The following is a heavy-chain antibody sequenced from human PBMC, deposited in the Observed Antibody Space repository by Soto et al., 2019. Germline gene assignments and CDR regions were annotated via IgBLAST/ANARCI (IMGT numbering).Heavy chain of an antibody. CDR2: INSDGSNT. J-gene: IGHJ6*02. CDR3: ARPVAVATICWGTYDMDV. Sequence: EVQLVESGGGLVQPGGSLRLSCAASGFTFSSYWMHWVRQAPGEGLVWVSRINSDGSNTTYADSVKCRFTTSRDNAKNTLFLQINRLRGEDTAVYYCARPVAVATICWGTYDMDVWGQATTVTVSS. V-gene: IGHV3-74*01. D-gene: IGHD6-19*01. CDR1: GFTFSSYW.